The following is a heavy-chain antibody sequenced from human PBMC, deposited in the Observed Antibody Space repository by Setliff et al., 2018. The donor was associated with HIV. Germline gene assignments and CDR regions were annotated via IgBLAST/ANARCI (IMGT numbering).Heavy chain of an antibody. CDR2: VNSDESST. V-gene: IGHV3-74*01. CDR1: GFTFSSYW. D-gene: IGHD3-3*01. CDR3: AKDQGITVFGVVSYYYFYVDV. J-gene: IGHJ6*03. Sequence: GGSLRLSCAASGFTFSSYWMHWVRQVPGKGLVWVSRVNSDESSTNYADSVKGRFTITRDNAKNKLYLQMNSLRAEDTAVYYCAKDQGITVFGVVSYYYFYVDVWGKGTTVTVSS.